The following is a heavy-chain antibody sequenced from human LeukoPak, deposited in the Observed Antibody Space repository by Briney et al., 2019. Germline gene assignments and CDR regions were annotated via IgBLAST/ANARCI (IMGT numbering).Heavy chain of an antibody. V-gene: IGHV3-53*01. CDR2: IYSGGST. CDR3: ASGSSWDYFDY. CDR1: GFTVSSNY. D-gene: IGHD6-13*01. Sequence: GGSLRLSCAASGFTVSSNYMSWVRQAPGKGLEWVSVIYSGGSTYYADSVEGRFTISRDNSKNTLYLQMNSLRDEDTAVYHCASGSSWDYFDYWGQGTLVTVSS. J-gene: IGHJ4*02.